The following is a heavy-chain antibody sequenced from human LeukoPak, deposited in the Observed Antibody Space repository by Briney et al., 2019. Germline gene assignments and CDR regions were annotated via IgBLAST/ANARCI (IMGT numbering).Heavy chain of an antibody. J-gene: IGHJ6*03. CDR1: GYTFTSYD. CDR2: ISAYNGNR. V-gene: IGHV1-18*01. Sequence: ASVKVSCKASGYTFTSYDISWVRQAPGQGLEWMGWISAYNGNRNYAQKLQGRVTMTTDTSTSTAYMELRSLRSDDTAVYYCARVGVGYCSSTSCPRHYYYYYMDVWGKGTTVTVSS. CDR3: ARVGVGYCSSTSCPRHYYYYYMDV. D-gene: IGHD2-2*01.